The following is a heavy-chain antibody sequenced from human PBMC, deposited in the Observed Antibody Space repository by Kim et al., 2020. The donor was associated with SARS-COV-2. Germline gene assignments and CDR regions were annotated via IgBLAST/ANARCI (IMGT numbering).Heavy chain of an antibody. J-gene: IGHJ6*02. D-gene: IGHD3-10*01. V-gene: IGHV4-31*03. CDR2: IYYSGST. Sequence: SETLSLTCTVSGGSISSGGYYWSWIRQHPGKGLEWIGYIYYSGSTYYNPSLKSRVTISVDTSKNQFSLKLSSVTAADTAVYYCAREGSGSYYNEGMDVWGQGTTVTVSS. CDR3: AREGSGSYYNEGMDV. CDR1: GGSISSGGYY.